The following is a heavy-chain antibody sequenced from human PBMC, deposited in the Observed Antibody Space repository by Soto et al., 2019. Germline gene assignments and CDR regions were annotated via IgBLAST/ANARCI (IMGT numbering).Heavy chain of an antibody. Sequence: EVQLVESGGGLVQPGGSLRLSCAASGFTFSSYDMHWVRQATRKGLEWVSAIGTAGDTYYPGSVKGRFTISRENAKNSLYLQMKSLSAGDTAVYYCARARGGYMDIWAKGTTLTVSS. CDR1: GFTFSSYD. CDR2: IGTAGDT. D-gene: IGHD3-16*01. V-gene: IGHV3-13*01. CDR3: ARARGGYMDI. J-gene: IGHJ6*03.